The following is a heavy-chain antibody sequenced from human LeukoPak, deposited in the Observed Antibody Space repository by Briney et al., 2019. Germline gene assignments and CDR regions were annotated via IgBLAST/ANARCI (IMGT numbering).Heavy chain of an antibody. CDR1: GYTFTNYY. Sequence: ASVTVSCKTSGYTFTNYYVHWVRQAPGQGLEWMGIIKPSGRGTTYAQKFQGRVTMTRDTPTSTVYMELSSLRSEDTAVYYCARQYSSGYFFLDYWAREPWSPSPQ. D-gene: IGHD6-25*01. CDR2: IKPSGRGT. CDR3: ARQYSSGYFFLDY. J-gene: IGHJ4*02. V-gene: IGHV1-46*01.